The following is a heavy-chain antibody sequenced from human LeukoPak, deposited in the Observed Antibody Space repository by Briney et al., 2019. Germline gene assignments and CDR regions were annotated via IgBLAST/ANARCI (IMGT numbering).Heavy chain of an antibody. CDR1: GFTFSSYS. J-gene: IGHJ4*02. Sequence: GGSLRLSCAASGFTFSSYSMNWVRQAPGKGLEWVSSISSSSSYIYYADSVKGRFIISRDNAKNSLYLQMNSLRAEDTAVYYRARGLSLGYYFDYWAREPWSPSPQ. CDR3: ARGLSLGYYFDY. D-gene: IGHD3-16*02. V-gene: IGHV3-21*04. CDR2: ISSSSSYI.